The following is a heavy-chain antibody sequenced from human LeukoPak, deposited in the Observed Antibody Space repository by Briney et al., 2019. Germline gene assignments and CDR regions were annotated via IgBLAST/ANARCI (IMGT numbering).Heavy chain of an antibody. CDR1: GYTFTVYY. D-gene: IGHD3-9*01. Sequence: ASVSVSCTASGYTFTVYYMHWVRQAPGQGLEWMGRINPNSGGTNYAQKFQGRVTMTRDTPISTAYMELSRLRSDDTAVYYCARYGKAGYDILTGYFYYYYGMDVWGQGTTVTVSS. CDR2: INPNSGGT. J-gene: IGHJ6*02. V-gene: IGHV1-2*06. CDR3: ARYGKAGYDILTGYFYYYYGMDV.